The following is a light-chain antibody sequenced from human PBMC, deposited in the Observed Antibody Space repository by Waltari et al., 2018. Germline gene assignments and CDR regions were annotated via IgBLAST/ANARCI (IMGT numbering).Light chain of an antibody. CDR2: KAS. V-gene: IGKV1-5*03. CDR1: QSISTW. J-gene: IGKJ1*01. CDR3: QKYDNYPWT. Sequence: DIQMTQSPSTLSASAGDRVTITCRASQSISTWLAWYQQKPGKAPKLLIYKASTLEGGVPSRFSGSGSGTEFTLTISSLQPDDFASYYCQKYDNYPWTFGQGTKVEIK.